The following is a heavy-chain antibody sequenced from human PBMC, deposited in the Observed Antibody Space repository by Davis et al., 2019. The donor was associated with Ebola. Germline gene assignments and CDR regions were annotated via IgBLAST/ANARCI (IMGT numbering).Heavy chain of an antibody. CDR3: ARGRYYYYGMDV. J-gene: IGHJ6*04. CDR2: MNPNSGNT. CDR1: GYTFTSYD. V-gene: IGHV1-8*01. Sequence: ASVKVSCKASGYTFTSYDINWVRQATGQGLEWMGWMNPNSGNTGYAQKFQGRVTMTRNTSISTAYMELSSLRSEDTAVYYCARGRYYYYGMDVWGKGTTVTVSS.